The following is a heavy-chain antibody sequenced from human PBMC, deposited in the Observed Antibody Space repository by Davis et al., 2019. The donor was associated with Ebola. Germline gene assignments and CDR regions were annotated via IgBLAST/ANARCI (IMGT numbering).Heavy chain of an antibody. D-gene: IGHD6-19*01. CDR1: GFTFSSYS. V-gene: IGHV3-21*04. J-gene: IGHJ3*01. Sequence: GESLKISCAASGFTFSSYSMNWVRQAPGKGLEWVSSISSSSSYIYYADSVKGRFTISRDNSKNTLHLQMNSLRVEDTAIYYCAKDTSNVWFDVWGRGTIVTVSS. CDR3: AKDTSNVWFDV. CDR2: ISSSSSYI.